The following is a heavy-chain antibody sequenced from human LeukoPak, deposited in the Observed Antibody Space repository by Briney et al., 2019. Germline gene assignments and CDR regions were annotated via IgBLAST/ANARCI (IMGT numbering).Heavy chain of an antibody. CDR3: LRDHYYDSSGSEGR. CDR2: IHPSGGST. CDR1: VYTFTSYY. Sequence: ASVKVSFKASVYTFTSYYMDWVRQPPAQGLEWMGIIHPSGGSTSYSQKFQGRVTMTTDIYTSTLYMLLSKLTAEETAVYYCLRDHYYDSSGSEGRWGEGTLVTVSS. V-gene: IGHV1-46*01. J-gene: IGHJ3*01. D-gene: IGHD3-22*01.